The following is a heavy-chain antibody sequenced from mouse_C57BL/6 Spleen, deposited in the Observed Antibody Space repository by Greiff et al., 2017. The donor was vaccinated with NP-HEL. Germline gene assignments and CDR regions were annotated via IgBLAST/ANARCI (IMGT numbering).Heavy chain of an antibody. V-gene: IGHV1-82*01. CDR2: IYPGDGDT. CDR3: ARVTTVASMDY. D-gene: IGHD1-1*01. J-gene: IGHJ4*01. Sequence: QVQLKQSGPELVKPGASVKISCKASGYAFSSSWMNWVKQRPGKGLEWIGRIYPGDGDTNYNGKFKGKATLTADKSSSTAYMQLSSLTSEDSAVYFCARVTTVASMDYWGQGTSVTVSS. CDR1: GYAFSSSW.